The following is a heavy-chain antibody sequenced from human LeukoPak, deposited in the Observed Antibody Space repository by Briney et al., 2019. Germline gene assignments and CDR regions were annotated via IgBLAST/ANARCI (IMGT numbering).Heavy chain of an antibody. CDR3: ARRGRVEEGRYFDWSYTQGWFDP. D-gene: IGHD3-9*01. CDR1: GGSISSSTYV. Sequence: SETLSLTCTVAGGSISSSTYVWGWLRQPPGKGLAWIGRIYYRGNTYYNPSLKSRVTISVDTSTNQFSLKLSSVTAADTAVYYCARRGRVEEGRYFDWSYTQGWFDPWGQGTLVTVSS. CDR2: IYYRGNT. V-gene: IGHV4-39*07. J-gene: IGHJ5*02.